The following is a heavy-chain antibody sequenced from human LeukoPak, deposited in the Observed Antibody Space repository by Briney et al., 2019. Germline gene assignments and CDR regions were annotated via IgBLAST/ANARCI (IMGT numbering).Heavy chain of an antibody. CDR3: VNLGYSD. CDR2: IKNDGSDK. V-gene: IGHV3-7*01. CDR1: GFTFSSHA. D-gene: IGHD5-12*01. Sequence: GGSLRLSCAASGFTFSSHAMHWVRQAPGKGLEWVATIKNDGSDKYYVDSVKGRFTLSRDNAKNSVYLQMNSLRVEDTAVYYCVNLGYSDGGQGTLVTVSS. J-gene: IGHJ4*02.